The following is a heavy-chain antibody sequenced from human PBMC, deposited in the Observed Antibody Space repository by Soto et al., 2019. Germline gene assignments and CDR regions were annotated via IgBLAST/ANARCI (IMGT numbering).Heavy chain of an antibody. J-gene: IGHJ4*02. CDR3: AKDLAGDGPVDY. D-gene: IGHD1-26*01. Sequence: GGSLRLSCAASGFTFSSYGMHWVRQAPGKGLEWVAVISYDGSNKYYADSVKGRFTISRDNSKNTLYLQMNSLRAEDTAVYYCAKDLAGDGPVDYWGQGTLVTVSS. CDR2: ISYDGSNK. V-gene: IGHV3-30*18. CDR1: GFTFSSYG.